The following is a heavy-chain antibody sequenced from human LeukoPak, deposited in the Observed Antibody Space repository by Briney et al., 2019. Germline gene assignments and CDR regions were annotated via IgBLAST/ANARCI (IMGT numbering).Heavy chain of an antibody. CDR3: ARLWYYSDSSGYHHDAFDI. CDR2: ISSGGTII. V-gene: IGHV3-11*04. CDR1: GFTFSDYF. Sequence: GGSLRLSCAASGFTFSDYFMTWVRQAPGKGLECVSYISSGGTIIYYEDSVKGRFNISRDNSKNSLYLQMNSLRAEDTALCWCARLWYYSDSSGYHHDAFDIWGKGTMVTVSS. J-gene: IGHJ3*02. D-gene: IGHD3-22*01.